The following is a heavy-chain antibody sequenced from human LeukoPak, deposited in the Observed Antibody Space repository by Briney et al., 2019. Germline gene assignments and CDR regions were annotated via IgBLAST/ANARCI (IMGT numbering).Heavy chain of an antibody. J-gene: IGHJ6*04. V-gene: IGHV3-30-3*01. CDR2: ISYDASND. Sequence: PGGSLRLSCAASGFTFRDYPMYCVRQAPGKGLEWVAVISYDASNDFYGDSVRGRFTISRDNARNTVYLQMDSLKTDDTAVYYCARSPGFPFGQMDVWGKGTMVIVSS. CDR3: ARSPGFPFGQMDV. D-gene: IGHD1-14*01. CDR1: GFTFRDYP.